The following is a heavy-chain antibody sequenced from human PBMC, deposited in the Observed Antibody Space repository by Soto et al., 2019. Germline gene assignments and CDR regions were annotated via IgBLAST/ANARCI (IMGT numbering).Heavy chain of an antibody. Sequence: EVQLVESGGGLVQPGGSLRLSCAASGFTFSSYSMNWVRQAPGKGLAWVSYIGSSTSTIYYADSVKGRFTISRDNVKNSLYLQMNSLRDEDTAVYYCARVSGYDDAFDLWGQGTMVTGSS. CDR1: GFTFSSYS. J-gene: IGHJ3*01. D-gene: IGHD5-12*01. V-gene: IGHV3-48*02. CDR2: IGSSTSTI. CDR3: ARVSGYDDAFDL.